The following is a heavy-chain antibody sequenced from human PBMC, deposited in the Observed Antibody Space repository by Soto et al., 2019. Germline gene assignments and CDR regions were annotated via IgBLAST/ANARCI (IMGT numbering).Heavy chain of an antibody. Sequence: QVQVVQSGAEVNKPGASVKVSCKASGYTFRAYSMNWVRQAPGQRLEWMGWINGVNGNTEYSHTFQGRVTITRDTSASIAYMELSSLRPEDTAVYYCARGSNAGLDYWGQGTLVTVSS. CDR1: GYTFRAYS. D-gene: IGHD4-4*01. J-gene: IGHJ4*02. CDR3: ARGSNAGLDY. V-gene: IGHV1-3*01. CDR2: INGVNGNT.